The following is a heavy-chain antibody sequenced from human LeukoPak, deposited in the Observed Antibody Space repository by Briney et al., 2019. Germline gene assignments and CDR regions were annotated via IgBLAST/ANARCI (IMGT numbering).Heavy chain of an antibody. V-gene: IGHV3-23*01. D-gene: IGHD1-7*01. CDR3: AKDPYHGTNFPEYFQH. CDR2: ISGSGGKT. CDR1: GFTFSSYA. Sequence: GGSLRLSCAASGFTFSSYAMSWVRQAPGKGLEWVSSISGSGGKTYYADSVKGRFTISRDNSKNTLYLQLNSLRAEDTAVYYCAKDPYHGTNFPEYFQHWGQGTLVTVSS. J-gene: IGHJ1*01.